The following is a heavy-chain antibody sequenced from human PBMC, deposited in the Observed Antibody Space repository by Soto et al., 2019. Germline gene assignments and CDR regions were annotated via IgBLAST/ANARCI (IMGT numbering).Heavy chain of an antibody. V-gene: IGHV4-39*07. CDR2: IYYSGST. D-gene: IGHD6-13*01. CDR1: GGSISSSSYY. CDR3: ARGSSRWDY. Sequence: PSETLSLTCTVSGGSISSSSYYWGWIRQPPGKGLEWIGSIYYSGSTYYNPSLKSRVTISVDTSKNQFSLRLSSVTAADTAMYYCARGSSRWDYWGQGTLVTVSS. J-gene: IGHJ4*02.